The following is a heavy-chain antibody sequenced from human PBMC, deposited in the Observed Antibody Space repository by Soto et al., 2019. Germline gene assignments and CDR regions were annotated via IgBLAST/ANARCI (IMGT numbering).Heavy chain of an antibody. CDR2: IYSGGST. V-gene: IGHV3-66*01. Sequence: EVRLVESGGGLVQPGGSLRLSCAASGFTVSSTYMHWVRQAPGKGLEWVSLIYSGGSTYYADSVKGRFTISRDNSKNTLHLQMNSLRAEDTAVYYCARDIGLLGTFDYWGQGTLVTVSS. CDR1: GFTVSSTY. J-gene: IGHJ4*02. D-gene: IGHD3-16*01. CDR3: ARDIGLLGTFDY.